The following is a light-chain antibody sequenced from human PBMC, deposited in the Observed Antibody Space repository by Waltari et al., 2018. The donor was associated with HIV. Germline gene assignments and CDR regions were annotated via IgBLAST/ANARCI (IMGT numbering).Light chain of an antibody. CDR1: SSNIGAGSH. CDR3: QSYDSSLSGSIV. CDR2: GNT. Sequence: QSVLTHPPSVSGAPGQRVTIPCTGSSSNIGAGSHVHWYQQLPGTAPKLLIYGNTNRPSGVPDRFSGSKSGTSASLAITGLQPMDEADYYCQSYDSSLSGSIVFGGGTKLTVL. J-gene: IGLJ2*01. V-gene: IGLV1-40*01.